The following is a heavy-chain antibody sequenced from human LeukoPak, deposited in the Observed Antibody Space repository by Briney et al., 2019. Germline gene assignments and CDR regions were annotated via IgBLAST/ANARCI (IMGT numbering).Heavy chain of an antibody. J-gene: IGHJ4*02. D-gene: IGHD3-9*01. CDR3: ARGLSSLTGYFLGY. Sequence: GRSLRLSCAASGFTFSSYSMSWVRQAPGKGLEWVSSISSSSSYIYYADSVKGRFTISRDNAKNSLYLQMNSLRAEDTAVYYCARGLSSLTGYFLGYWGQGTLVTVSS. V-gene: IGHV3-21*01. CDR1: GFTFSSYS. CDR2: ISSSSSYI.